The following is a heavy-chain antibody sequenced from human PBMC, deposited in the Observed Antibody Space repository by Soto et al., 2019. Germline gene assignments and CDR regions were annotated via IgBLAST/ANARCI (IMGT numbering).Heavy chain of an antibody. CDR1: GYSFTSYW. Sequence: PGESLKISCKGSGYSFTSYWIGWVRQMPGKGLEWMGIIYPGDSDTRYSPSFQGQVTISADKSISTAYLQWSSLKASDTAMYYCARGGRWVSGGSCYDYWGQGTLVTVSS. CDR3: ARGGRWVSGGSCYDY. CDR2: IYPGDSDT. V-gene: IGHV5-51*01. D-gene: IGHD2-15*01. J-gene: IGHJ4*02.